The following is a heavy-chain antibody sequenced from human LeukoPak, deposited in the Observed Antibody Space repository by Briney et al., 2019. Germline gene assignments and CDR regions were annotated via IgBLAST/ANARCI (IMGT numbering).Heavy chain of an antibody. J-gene: IGHJ4*02. Sequence: PGGSLRLSCAASGFTFSTYGMHWVRQAPGKGLNWVTFIRYDGSNRYYADFVKGRFTISRDNSNNTLYLQMNSLRVEDTAVYYCVKDSRKQSYRFDFWGQGTLVTVSS. CDR1: GFTFSTYG. CDR3: VKDSRKQSYRFDF. D-gene: IGHD1-14*01. V-gene: IGHV3-30*02. CDR2: IRYDGSNR.